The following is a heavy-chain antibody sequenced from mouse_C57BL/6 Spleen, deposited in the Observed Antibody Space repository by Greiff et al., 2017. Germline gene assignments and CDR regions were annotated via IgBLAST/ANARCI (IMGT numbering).Heavy chain of an antibody. J-gene: IGHJ2*01. Sequence: EVKLVESGGGLVQPGGSLKLSCAASGFTFSDYYMYWVRQTPEKRLEWVAYISNGGGSTYYPDTVKGRFTISRDNAKNTLYLQMSRLKSEDTAMYYCARGIYDGYYDLLFDYWGQGTTLTVSS. CDR1: GFTFSDYY. V-gene: IGHV5-12*01. D-gene: IGHD2-3*01. CDR3: ARGIYDGYYDLLFDY. CDR2: ISNGGGST.